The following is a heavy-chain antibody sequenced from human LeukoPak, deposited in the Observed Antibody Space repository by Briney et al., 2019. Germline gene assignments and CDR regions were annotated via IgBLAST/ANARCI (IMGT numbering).Heavy chain of an antibody. V-gene: IGHV3-64*01. CDR2: ISSNGGST. D-gene: IGHD4-11*01. J-gene: IGHJ4*02. CDR3: ARGPYSTPLDY. Sequence: PGGSLRLSCAASGFTFSGYAMHWVRQAPGKGLEYVSAISSNGGSTYYANSVKGRFTISRDNSKNTLYLQMGSLRAEDMAVYYCARGPYSTPLDYWGQGTLVTVSS. CDR1: GFTFSGYA.